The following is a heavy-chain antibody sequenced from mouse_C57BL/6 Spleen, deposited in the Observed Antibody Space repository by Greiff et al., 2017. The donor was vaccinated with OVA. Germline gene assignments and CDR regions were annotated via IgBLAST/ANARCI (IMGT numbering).Heavy chain of an antibody. V-gene: IGHV1-52*01. CDR3: ARWYYYGSSSVYYAMDY. Sequence: QVQLKQSGAELVRPGSSVKLSCKASGYTFTSYWMHWVKQRPIQGLEWIGNIDPSDSETHYNQKFKDKATLTVDKSSSTAYMQLSSLTSEDSAVYYCARWYYYGSSSVYYAMDYWGQGTSVTVSS. CDR1: GYTFTSYW. CDR2: IDPSDSET. J-gene: IGHJ4*01. D-gene: IGHD1-1*01.